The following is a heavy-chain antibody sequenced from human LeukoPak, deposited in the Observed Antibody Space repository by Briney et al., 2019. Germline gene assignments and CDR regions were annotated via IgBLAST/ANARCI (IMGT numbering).Heavy chain of an antibody. V-gene: IGHV3-30*18. J-gene: IGHJ4*01. D-gene: IGHD6-19*01. CDR1: GFTFSSYG. CDR2: ISYDGSNK. Sequence: GGSLRLSCAASGFTFSSYGMHWVRQAPGKGLEWVAVISYDGSNKYYADSVKGRFTISRDNSRNTLYLQMNSLRAEDTAVYYCAKVPRSGWYWGYYFDYWGQGTLVTVSS. CDR3: AKVPRSGWYWGYYFDY.